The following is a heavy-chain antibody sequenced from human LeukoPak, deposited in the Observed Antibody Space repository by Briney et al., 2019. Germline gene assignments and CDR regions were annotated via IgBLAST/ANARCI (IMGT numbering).Heavy chain of an antibody. CDR2: THSSGGT. Sequence: PGGSLRLSCAASGLTGSHNYMSWVRQAPGKGLEWVSATHSSGGTYYADSVKGRFTISRDTSKNTLYLQMNSLRAEDTAVYYCARSVWDYGGNSVPDYWGQGTLVTVSS. CDR1: GLTGSHNY. CDR3: ARSVWDYGGNSVPDY. D-gene: IGHD4-23*01. V-gene: IGHV3-53*01. J-gene: IGHJ4*02.